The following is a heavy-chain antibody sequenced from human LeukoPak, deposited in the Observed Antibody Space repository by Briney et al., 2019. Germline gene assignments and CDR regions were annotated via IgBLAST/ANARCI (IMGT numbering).Heavy chain of an antibody. J-gene: IGHJ5*02. Sequence: PGRSLRLSCAASGFTFSSYGMHWVRQAPGKGLEWVAVIWYDGSNKYYADSVKGRFTISRDNSKNTLYLQMNSLRAEDTAVYYCARDLGTRYDFWSGYFRRFDPWGQGTLVTVSS. CDR3: ARDLGTRYDFWSGYFRRFDP. CDR2: IWYDGSNK. CDR1: GFTFSSYG. V-gene: IGHV3-33*01. D-gene: IGHD3-3*01.